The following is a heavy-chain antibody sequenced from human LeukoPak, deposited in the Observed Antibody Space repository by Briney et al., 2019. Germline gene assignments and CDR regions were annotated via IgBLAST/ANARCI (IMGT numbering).Heavy chain of an antibody. Sequence: SETLSLTCAVYGGSFSGYYWSWIRQPPGKGPEWIGEINHSGSTNYNPSLKSRVTISVDTSKNQFSLKLSSVTAADTAVYYCASSSGQHWGQGTLVTVSS. V-gene: IGHV4-34*01. D-gene: IGHD3-10*01. J-gene: IGHJ1*01. CDR3: ASSSGQH. CDR2: INHSGST. CDR1: GGSFSGYY.